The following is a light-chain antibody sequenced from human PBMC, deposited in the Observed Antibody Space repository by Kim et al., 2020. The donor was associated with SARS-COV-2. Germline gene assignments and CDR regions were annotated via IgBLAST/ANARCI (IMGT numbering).Light chain of an antibody. CDR3: SSYIRGSTNYV. Sequence: SITISCPGTSSDVGGYKYVSWYQQHPGKAPKLVIYEVSNRPSGVSNRFSGSKSGNTASLTISGLQAEDEADYYCSSYIRGSTNYVFGTGTKVTVL. J-gene: IGLJ1*01. CDR1: SSDVGGYKY. V-gene: IGLV2-14*01. CDR2: EVS.